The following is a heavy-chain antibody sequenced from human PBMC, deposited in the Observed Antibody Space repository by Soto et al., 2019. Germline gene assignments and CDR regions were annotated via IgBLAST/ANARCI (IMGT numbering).Heavy chain of an antibody. Sequence: SETLSLTCAVYGGSLSGYYWSWIRQPPGKGLEWIGEINHSGSTNYNPSLKSRVSISGDTSKNQFSLQLNSVTPEDTAVYYCARDYSSSWRADYWGQGTLVTVSS. CDR2: INHSGST. D-gene: IGHD6-13*01. CDR1: GGSLSGYY. V-gene: IGHV4-34*01. CDR3: ARDYSSSWRADY. J-gene: IGHJ4*02.